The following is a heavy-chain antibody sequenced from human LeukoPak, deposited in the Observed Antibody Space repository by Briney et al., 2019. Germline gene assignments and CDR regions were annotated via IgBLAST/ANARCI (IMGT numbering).Heavy chain of an antibody. D-gene: IGHD1-1*01. CDR1: GFTFSSYA. CDR2: ISDSGGS. CDR3: AKGTTAAPYYYYSSMDV. V-gene: IGHV3-23*01. J-gene: IGHJ6*02. Sequence: PGGSLRLSCAAAGFTFSSYAMNWVRQAPGKGLEWVSGISDSGGSTDSVKGRFTISRDNSKNTLYLQMNSLRAEDSAVYYCAKGTTAAPYYYYSSMDVWGQGTTVTVSS.